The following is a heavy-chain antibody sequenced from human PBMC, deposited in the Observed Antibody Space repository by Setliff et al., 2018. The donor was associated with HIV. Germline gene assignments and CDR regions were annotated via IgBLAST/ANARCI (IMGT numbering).Heavy chain of an antibody. V-gene: IGHV4-59*05. D-gene: IGHD3-10*01. J-gene: IGHJ6*03. CDR1: GGSISSYY. Sequence: SETLSLTCTISGGSISSYYWSWIRQPPGKGLEWIGSIYYSGITYYNPSLKSRVTISVDTSKNDISLKLSSVTAADTAVYYCASDSPAARFEELEDHYYYFMDVWGKGTTVTVS. CDR2: IYYSGIT. CDR3: ASDSPAARFEELEDHYYYFMDV.